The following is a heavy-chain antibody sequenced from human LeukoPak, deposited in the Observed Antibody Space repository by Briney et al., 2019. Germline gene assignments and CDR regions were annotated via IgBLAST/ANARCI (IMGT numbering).Heavy chain of an antibody. V-gene: IGHV4-59*11. CDR3: AREPSDCSSTSCQNWFDP. D-gene: IGHD2-2*01. J-gene: IGHJ5*02. CDR2: IYYSGST. Sequence: SETLSLTCTVSGGSISSHYWSWIRQPPGKGLEWIGYIYYSGSTNYNPSLKSRVTISVDTSKNQFSLKLSSVTAADTAVYYCAREPSDCSSTSCQNWFDPWGQGTLVTVSS. CDR1: GGSISSHY.